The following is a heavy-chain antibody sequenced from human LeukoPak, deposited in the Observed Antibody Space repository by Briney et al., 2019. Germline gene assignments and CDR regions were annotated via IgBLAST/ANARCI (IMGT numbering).Heavy chain of an antibody. D-gene: IGHD5-24*01. J-gene: IGHJ4*02. V-gene: IGHV3-23*01. CDR3: AKDHRVDGHEGGDYFGN. CDR1: GFTFSNYA. Sequence: QPGGSLRLSCAASGFTFSNYAMSWVRQVPGKGLEWISSISGRGDYTYYADSVKGRFTVSRDKSTKTLFLQMNRLRDGDTAVYYCAKDHRVDGHEGGDYFGNWGQGTRVTVSS. CDR2: ISGRGDYT.